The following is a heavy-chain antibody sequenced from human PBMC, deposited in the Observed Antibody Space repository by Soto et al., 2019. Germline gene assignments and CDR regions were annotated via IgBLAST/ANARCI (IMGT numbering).Heavy chain of an antibody. CDR2: IYYSGST. CDR3: AESREGFLEGS. D-gene: IGHD3-3*01. CDR1: GGSISSYY. V-gene: IGHV4-59*08. J-gene: IGHJ4*02. Sequence: SETLSLTCTVSGGSISSYYWSWIRQPPGKGLEWIGYIYYSGSTNYNPSLKSRVTISVDTSKNQFSLKLSSVTAADTAVYYCAESREGFLEGSWGQGTLVTVSS.